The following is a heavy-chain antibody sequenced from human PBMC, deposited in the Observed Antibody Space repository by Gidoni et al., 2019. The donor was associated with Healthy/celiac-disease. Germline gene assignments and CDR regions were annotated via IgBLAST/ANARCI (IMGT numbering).Heavy chain of an antibody. CDR2: IWYDGSNK. J-gene: IGHJ6*02. V-gene: IGHV3-33*01. CDR3: AREVHEVVAATDFYYYGMDV. CDR1: GFTFSSYG. D-gene: IGHD2-15*01. Sequence: QVQLVESGGGVVQPGRSLRLSCAASGFTFSSYGMHWVRQAPGKGLEWVAVIWYDGSNKYYADSVKGRFTISRDNSKNTLYLQMNSLRAEDTAVYYCAREVHEVVAATDFYYYGMDVWGQGTTVTVSS.